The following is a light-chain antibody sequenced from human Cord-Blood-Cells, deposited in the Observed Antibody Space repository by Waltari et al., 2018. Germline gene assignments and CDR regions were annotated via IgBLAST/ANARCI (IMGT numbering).Light chain of an antibody. CDR2: EVS. J-gene: IGLJ1*01. V-gene: IGLV2-14*01. Sequence: QSALTQPASVSGSPGQSITISCTGTSSDVGGYNYVSWYQQHPGKAPKLMIYEVSKRPSGVSNRFSGSKSGNTASLTSSGLQAEDEADYYCSSYTSSSTLDVFGTGTKVTVL. CDR3: SSYTSSSTLDV. CDR1: SSDVGGYNY.